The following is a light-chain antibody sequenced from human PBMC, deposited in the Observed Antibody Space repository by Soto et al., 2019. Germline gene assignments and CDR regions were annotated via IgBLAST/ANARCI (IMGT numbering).Light chain of an antibody. CDR1: QSISSY. V-gene: IGKV1-39*01. Sequence: DIQMTQSQSSMSEYVGDRVTITCRASQSISSYLNWYQQKSGKAPKLLIYSASNLQSGVQARFSGSGSGTDFTISISSLQAEDFAPYYCQQTYCIHLTFGGGTTVEIK. CDR3: QQTYCIHLT. CDR2: SAS. J-gene: IGKJ4*01.